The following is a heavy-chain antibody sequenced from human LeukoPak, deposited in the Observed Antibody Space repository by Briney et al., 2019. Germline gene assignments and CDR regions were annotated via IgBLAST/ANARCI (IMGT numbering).Heavy chain of an antibody. CDR2: INHSGST. CDR3: ARLRTRIAAPDY. Sequence: SETLSLTCAVYGGSFSGYYWSWIRQPPGKGLEWIGEINHSGSTNYNPSLKSRATISVDTSKNQFSLKLSSVTAADTAVYYCARLRTRIAAPDYWGQGTLVTVSS. D-gene: IGHD6-13*01. CDR1: GGSFSGYY. J-gene: IGHJ4*02. V-gene: IGHV4-34*01.